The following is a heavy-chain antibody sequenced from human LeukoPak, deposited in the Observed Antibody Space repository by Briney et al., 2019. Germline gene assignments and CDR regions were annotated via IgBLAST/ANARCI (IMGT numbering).Heavy chain of an antibody. CDR2: INHSGST. CDR3: ARLIYDYVWGSYRLYYFDY. V-gene: IGHV4-34*01. D-gene: IGHD3-16*02. CDR1: GGSFSGYY. Sequence: SETLSLTCAVYGGSFSGYYWSWIRQPPGKGLEWIGEINHSGSTNYNPSLKSRVTISVDTSKNQFSLKLSSVTAADTAVYYCARLIYDYVWGSYRLYYFDYWGQGTLVTVSS. J-gene: IGHJ4*02.